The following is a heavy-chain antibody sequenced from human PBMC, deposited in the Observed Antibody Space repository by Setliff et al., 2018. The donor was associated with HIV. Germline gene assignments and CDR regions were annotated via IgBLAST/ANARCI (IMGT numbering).Heavy chain of an antibody. Sequence: PGESLKISCKGSGYSITNNWIGWVRQMPGKGLEWMGITHPEDSDTRYNPSFQGQVTMSTNKSISTAYLQWNSLKASDTAMYYCARHVGDTFDIWGQGTMVTVSS. D-gene: IGHD3-16*01. V-gene: IGHV5-51*01. CDR1: GYSITNNW. CDR3: ARHVGDTFDI. J-gene: IGHJ3*02. CDR2: THPEDSDT.